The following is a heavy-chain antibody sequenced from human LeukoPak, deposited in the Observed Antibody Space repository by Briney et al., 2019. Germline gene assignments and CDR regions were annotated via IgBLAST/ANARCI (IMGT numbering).Heavy chain of an antibody. J-gene: IGHJ4*02. V-gene: IGHV3-48*03. D-gene: IGHD2-21*02. CDR2: ISSSGSTI. Sequence: AGGSLRLSCAASGFTFSSYEMNWVRQAPGKGLEWVSYISSSGSTIYYADSVKGRFTISRDNAKNSLYLQMNSLRAEDTAVYYCARTPGGRGYCGGDCFTFDYWGQGTLVTVSS. CDR3: ARTPGGRGYCGGDCFTFDY. CDR1: GFTFSSYE.